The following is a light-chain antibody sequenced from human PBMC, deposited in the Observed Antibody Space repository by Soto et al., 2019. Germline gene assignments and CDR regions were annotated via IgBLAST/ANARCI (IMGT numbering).Light chain of an antibody. CDR1: SSDVGSYNL. Sequence: QSVLTQPASVSGSPGQSITISCTGTSSDVGSYNLVAWYQQHPGKAPKLMIYEVSKRPSGVSKRFSGSKSGNTASLTISGPQAEDEADYYCCSYAGSSTFYFFGTGTKLTVL. J-gene: IGLJ1*01. CDR3: CSYAGSSTFYF. V-gene: IGLV2-23*02. CDR2: EVS.